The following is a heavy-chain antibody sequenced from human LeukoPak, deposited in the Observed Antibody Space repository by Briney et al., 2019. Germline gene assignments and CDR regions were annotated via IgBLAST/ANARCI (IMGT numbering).Heavy chain of an antibody. J-gene: IGHJ6*03. CDR3: AREGYCSGGSCYSVHMDV. V-gene: IGHV4-4*07. D-gene: IGHD2-15*01. Sequence: SETLSLTCTVSGGSISSYYWSWIRQPAGKGLEWIGRIYTSGSTNYNPSLKSRVTMSVDTSKNQFSLKLSSVIAADTAVYYCAREGYCSGGSCYSVHMDVWGKGTTVTVSS. CDR2: IYTSGST. CDR1: GGSISSYY.